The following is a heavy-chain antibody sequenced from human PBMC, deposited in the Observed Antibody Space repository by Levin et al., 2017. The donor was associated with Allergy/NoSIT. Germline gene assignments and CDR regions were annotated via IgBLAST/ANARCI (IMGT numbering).Heavy chain of an antibody. CDR3: ARDHAAFSWFDP. CDR1: GASISSGTYY. Sequence: PSETLSLTCTVSGASISSGTYYWNWIRQHPEKGLEWIGYVFYNGSTFYNPSLKSRVTISLDTSRNQFSLRLGSVTAADTAVYYCARDHAAFSWFDPWGQGALVTVSS. V-gene: IGHV4-31*03. J-gene: IGHJ5*02. D-gene: IGHD2/OR15-2a*01. CDR2: VFYNGST.